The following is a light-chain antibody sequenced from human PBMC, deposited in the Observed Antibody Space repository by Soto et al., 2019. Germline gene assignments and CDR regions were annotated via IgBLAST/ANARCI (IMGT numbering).Light chain of an antibody. CDR3: QQHKAYWT. CDR2: DVS. CDR1: HSISTW. V-gene: IGKV1-5*01. Sequence: IAQSPNTLSLSGGGRVTITFRASHSISTWLAWYQQTPGKATKALIYDVSSLESGLPSRFSGRGKGTDFILMSSRQPCDDVVTNYEQQHKAYWTFGEGTKGDIK. J-gene: IGKJ1*01.